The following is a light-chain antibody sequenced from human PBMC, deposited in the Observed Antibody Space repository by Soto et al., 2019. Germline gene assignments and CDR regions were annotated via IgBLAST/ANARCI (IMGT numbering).Light chain of an antibody. CDR1: QSLVYSDGNTY. CDR3: MQGTHWPPLT. CDR2: KVS. V-gene: IGKV2-30*01. Sequence: DVVMTQSPLSLPVTLGQPASISCRSSQSLVYSDGNTYLNWFQQRPDQSPRRLIYKVSNRDSGVPDRFSGSGSGTDFTLKISRVEAEDVGVYYCMQGTHWPPLTFXQGTKVDIK. J-gene: IGKJ2*01.